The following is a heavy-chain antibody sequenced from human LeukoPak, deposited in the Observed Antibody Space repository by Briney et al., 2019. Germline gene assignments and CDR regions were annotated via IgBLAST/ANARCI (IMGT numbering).Heavy chain of an antibody. J-gene: IGHJ6*03. CDR1: GFTFSRYW. CDR2: INTDGSST. CDR3: ARCGYSYYYLLADYDYYMDV. D-gene: IGHD5-18*01. V-gene: IGHV3-74*01. Sequence: GGSLRLSCAASGFTFSRYWMHWVRQAPGKGLVWVSRINTDGSSTNYADSVKGRFTISRDNAKNTLYLQMNSLRAEDTAVYYCARCGYSYYYLLADYDYYMDVWGKGTTVTVSS.